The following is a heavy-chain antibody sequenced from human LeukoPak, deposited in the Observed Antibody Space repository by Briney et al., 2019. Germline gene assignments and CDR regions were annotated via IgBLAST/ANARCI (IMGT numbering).Heavy chain of an antibody. V-gene: IGHV4-34*01. CDR3: AILNYGDSDRFFDY. CDR2: INHSGST. D-gene: IGHD4-17*01. Sequence: PSETLSLTCAVYGGSFRGYYWRWIRQPPGKGLEWIGEINHSGSTNYNPSLKSRVTISLDTSKNQFSLKLSSVTAADAAVYYCAILNYGDSDRFFDYWGQGTLVAVSS. CDR1: GGSFRGYY. J-gene: IGHJ4*02.